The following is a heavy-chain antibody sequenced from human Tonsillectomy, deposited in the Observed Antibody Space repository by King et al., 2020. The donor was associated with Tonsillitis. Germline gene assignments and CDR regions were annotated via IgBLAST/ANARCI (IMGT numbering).Heavy chain of an antibody. V-gene: IGHV3-48*01. J-gene: IGHJ4*02. CDR2: VGTVSGII. CDR3: ARDHNWAFDY. D-gene: IGHD1-20*01. Sequence: VQLVESGGGLVEPGGSLRLSCVASGFSFTSYSMNWVRQAPGKGLEWVSYVGTVSGIISYADSVKGRFSISRDDAKNSLHLQMSSLRVEDTAVYYCARDHNWAFDYWGQGALVTVSS. CDR1: GFSFTSYS.